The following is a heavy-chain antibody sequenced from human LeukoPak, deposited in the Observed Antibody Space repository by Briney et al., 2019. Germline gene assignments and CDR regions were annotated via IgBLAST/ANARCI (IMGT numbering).Heavy chain of an antibody. CDR2: ISSSSSYI. Sequence: GGSLRLSCAASGFTFSSYSMNWVRQAPGKGLEWVSSISSSSSYIYYADSVKGRFTISRDNAKNSLYLQMNSLRAEDTAVYYCARASSSCTGCMDVWGKGTTVTVSS. CDR1: GFTFSSYS. D-gene: IGHD6-13*01. CDR3: ARASSSCTGCMDV. J-gene: IGHJ6*03. V-gene: IGHV3-21*01.